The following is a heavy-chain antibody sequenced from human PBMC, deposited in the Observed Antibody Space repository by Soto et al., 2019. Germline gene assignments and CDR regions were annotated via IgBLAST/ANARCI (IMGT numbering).Heavy chain of an antibody. V-gene: IGHV1-8*01. CDR1: GYTFTSYD. CDR3: ARGEVYDFWSGYFSTGLEYYYGMDV. D-gene: IGHD3-3*01. CDR2: MNPNSGNT. J-gene: IGHJ6*02. Sequence: GASVKVSCKASGYTFTSYDINWVRQATGQGLEWMGWMNPNSGNTGYAQKFQGRVTMTRNTSISTAYMELSSLRSEDTAVYYCARGEVYDFWSGYFSTGLEYYYGMDVWGQGTTVTVSS.